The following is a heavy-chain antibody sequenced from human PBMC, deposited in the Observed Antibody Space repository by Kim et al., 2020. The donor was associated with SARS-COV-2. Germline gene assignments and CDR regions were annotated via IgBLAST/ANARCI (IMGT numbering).Heavy chain of an antibody. J-gene: IGHJ6*02. D-gene: IGHD3-3*01. CDR3: ARGIDFWSGYLNYYYYYGMDV. CDR1: GFTFSSYA. V-gene: IGHV3-64*01. CDR2: ISSNGGST. Sequence: GGSLRLSCAASGFTFSSYAMHWVRQAPGKGLEYVSAISSNGGSTYYANSVKGRFTISRDNSKNTLYLQMGSLRAEDMAVYYCARGIDFWSGYLNYYYYYGMDVWGQGTTVTVSS.